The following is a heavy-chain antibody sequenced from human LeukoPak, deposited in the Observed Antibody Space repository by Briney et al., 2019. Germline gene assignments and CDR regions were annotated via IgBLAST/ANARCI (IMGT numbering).Heavy chain of an antibody. CDR2: INHSGST. Sequence: SETLSLTCAVYGGSFSGYYWSWIRQPPGKGLEWIGEINHSGSTNYNPPLKSRVTISVDTSKNQFSLKLSSVTAADTAVYYCASGIYGSSWDYWGQGTLVTVSS. D-gene: IGHD6-13*01. J-gene: IGHJ4*02. CDR1: GGSFSGYY. V-gene: IGHV4-34*01. CDR3: ASGIYGSSWDY.